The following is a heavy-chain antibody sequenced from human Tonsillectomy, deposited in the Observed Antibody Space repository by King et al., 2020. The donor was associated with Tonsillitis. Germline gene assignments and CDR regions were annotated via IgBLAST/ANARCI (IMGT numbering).Heavy chain of an antibody. J-gene: IGHJ4*02. CDR1: GFSLTTSGLG. CDR3: SRSPNFDWSLYFDF. CDR2: IYWDDVE. V-gene: IGHV2-5*02. Sequence: TLKESGPTLVKPTQTLTLTCTFSGFSLTTSGLGVGWIRQPPGKALEWLAIIYWDDVERYSPYLKNRLTITKETSTNPVVLTMTNVDPVDTATYFCSRSPNFDWSLYFDFWGQGTLVTVSS. D-gene: IGHD3-9*01.